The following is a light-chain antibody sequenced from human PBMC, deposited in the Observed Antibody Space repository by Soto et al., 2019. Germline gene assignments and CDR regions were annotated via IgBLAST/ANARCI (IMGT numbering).Light chain of an antibody. J-gene: IGKJ2*01. CDR1: QSVARD. CDR3: QQHTISMYT. CDR2: RAF. Sequence: EIVLTQSPGTLSLSPGETATLSCRASQSVARDLSWYQQKPGQAPRLLISRAFIGHTGIPDRFSGSGSGTDFTLTINRLEPDDSAVYYCQQHTISMYTFGQGTKLEIK. V-gene: IGKV3-20*01.